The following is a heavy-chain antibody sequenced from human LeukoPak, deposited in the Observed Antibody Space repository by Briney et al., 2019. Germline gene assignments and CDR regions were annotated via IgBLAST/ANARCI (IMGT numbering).Heavy chain of an antibody. V-gene: IGHV4-59*08. D-gene: IGHD6-13*01. J-gene: IGHJ4*02. CDR3: ARQISSSWYQDY. CDR2: IYYSGST. Sequence: PSETLSLTCTVSGGSISSYYWSWIRQPPGKGLEWIGYIYYSGSTNYNPSLKSRVTISVDTSKNQFSLKLSSVTAADTAVYYCARQISSSWYQDYWGQGTLVTVSS. CDR1: GGSISSYY.